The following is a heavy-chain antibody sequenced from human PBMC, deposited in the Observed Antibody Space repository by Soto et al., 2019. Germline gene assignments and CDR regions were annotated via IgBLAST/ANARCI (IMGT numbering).Heavy chain of an antibody. V-gene: IGHV4-39*01. CDR2: IYYSGST. CDR1: GGSISSSSYY. D-gene: IGHD1-1*01. Sequence: PSQTLSLTCTVSGGSISSSSYYWGWIRQPPGKGLEWIGSIYYSGSTYYNPSLKSRVTISVDTSKNQFSLKLSSVTAADTAVHYCEGLATGTQNGFDPWGQGTLVTVSS. CDR3: EGLATGTQNGFDP. J-gene: IGHJ5*02.